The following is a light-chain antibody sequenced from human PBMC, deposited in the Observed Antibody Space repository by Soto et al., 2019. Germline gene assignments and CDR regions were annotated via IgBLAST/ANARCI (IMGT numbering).Light chain of an antibody. CDR1: QSISMW. J-gene: IGKJ1*01. Sequence: DIQMTQSPSTLSASLGDRVTITCRASQSISMWLAWYQQKPGKAPKLLIYKASTLESGVPSRFRGSGFGTEFTLTISGLQPDDLGTYYCQQYSTLWTFGQGNKVEIK. CDR3: QQYSTLWT. CDR2: KAS. V-gene: IGKV1-5*03.